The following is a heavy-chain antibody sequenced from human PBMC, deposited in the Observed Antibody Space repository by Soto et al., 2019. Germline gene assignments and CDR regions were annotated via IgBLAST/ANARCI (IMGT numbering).Heavy chain of an antibody. CDR3: ARERSRGPYNVAAFDI. J-gene: IGHJ3*02. Sequence: QAQLVESGGGLVKPGGSLRLSCAASGFTFSDYYMSWIRQAPGKGLEWVSYISSSGSTIYYADSVKGRFTISRDNAKNSLYLQMNSLRAEDTAVYYCARERSRGPYNVAAFDIWGQGTMVTVSS. CDR1: GFTFSDYY. CDR2: ISSSGSTI. V-gene: IGHV3-11*01. D-gene: IGHD6-19*01.